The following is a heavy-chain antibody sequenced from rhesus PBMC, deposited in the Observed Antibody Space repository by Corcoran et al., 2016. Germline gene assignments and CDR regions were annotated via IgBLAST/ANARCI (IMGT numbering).Heavy chain of an antibody. Sequence: QVQLQESGPGLVKPSETLSLTCAVSGGSISVYHYWSWIRQPPGKGLEWIGSIYGSGGGNYLNPSLKSRVTLSVDTSKKQFSLKLSSVTAADTAVYYCASSLGAYWGQGVLVTVSS. V-gene: IGHV4S14*01. J-gene: IGHJ4*01. CDR3: ASSLGAY. CDR2: IYGSGGGN. D-gene: IGHD1-44*02. CDR1: GGSISVYHY.